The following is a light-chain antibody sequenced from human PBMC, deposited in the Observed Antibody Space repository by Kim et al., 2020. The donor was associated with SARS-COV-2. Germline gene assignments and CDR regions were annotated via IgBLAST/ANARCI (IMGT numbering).Light chain of an antibody. J-gene: IGLJ2*01. CDR3: AGWDDTLSGIF. CDR1: NSNIGRDY. CDR2: KND. V-gene: IGLV1-47*01. Sequence: QTVTMSCSGSNSNIGRDYGHWYQQLPGTAPKVVIHKNDQRPSGVPDRFSGSKSGTSASLAISGLRSEDEGDYYCAGWDDTLSGIFFGGGTQLTVL.